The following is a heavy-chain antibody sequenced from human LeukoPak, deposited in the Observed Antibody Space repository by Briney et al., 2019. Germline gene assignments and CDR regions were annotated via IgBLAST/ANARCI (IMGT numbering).Heavy chain of an antibody. CDR3: ARVKLVPANDAFDI. V-gene: IGHV3-21*01. Sequence: GSLRLSCAASGFTFSSYSMNWVRQAPGKGLEWVSSISSSSSYIYYADSVKGRFTISRDNAKNSLYLQMNSLRAEDTAVYYCARVKLVPANDAFDIWGQGTMVTVSS. J-gene: IGHJ3*02. CDR2: ISSSSSYI. D-gene: IGHD2-2*01. CDR1: GFTFSSYS.